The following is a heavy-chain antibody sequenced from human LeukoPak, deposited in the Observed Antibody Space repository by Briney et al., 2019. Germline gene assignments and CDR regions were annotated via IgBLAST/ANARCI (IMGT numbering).Heavy chain of an antibody. CDR1: GGSISSYY. CDR3: ARDGDSRSYIDY. J-gene: IGHJ4*02. CDR2: IYTSGST. Sequence: SETLSLTCTVSGGSISSYYWSLIRQPAGKGLEWIGRIYTSGSTSYNPSLKSRVTMSVDTSKNQFSLKLSSVTAADTAVYYCARDGDSRSYIDYWGQGTLVTVSS. D-gene: IGHD1-26*01. V-gene: IGHV4-4*07.